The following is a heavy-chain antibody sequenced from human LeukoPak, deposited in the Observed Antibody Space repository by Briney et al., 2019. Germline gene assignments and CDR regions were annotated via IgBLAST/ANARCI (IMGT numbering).Heavy chain of an antibody. D-gene: IGHD6-19*01. CDR3: ARLDSTGWYVFDF. J-gene: IGHJ4*02. V-gene: IGHV4-39*01. CDR1: GGSISSSSYY. CDR2: IYYTGST. Sequence: SETLSLTCTVSGGSISSSSYYWAWIRQPPEKGLEWIGSIYYTGSTYYNPSLKSRVTISVDTSKNQFSLKLSSVTAADTAVYYCARLDSTGWYVFDFWGQGTLVTVSS.